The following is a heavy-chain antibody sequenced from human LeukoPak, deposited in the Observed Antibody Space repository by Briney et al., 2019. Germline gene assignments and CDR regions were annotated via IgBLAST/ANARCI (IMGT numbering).Heavy chain of an antibody. CDR3: ARTAYYDFWSGSTYYYYMDV. J-gene: IGHJ6*03. D-gene: IGHD3-3*01. Sequence: GESLKISCKGSGYSFTSYWIGWVRQMPGKGLEWMGIIYPGDSDTRYSPSFQGQVTISADKSISTAYLQWSSLKASDTAVYYCARTAYYDFWSGSTYYYYMDVWGKGTTVTVSS. V-gene: IGHV5-51*01. CDR2: IYPGDSDT. CDR1: GYSFTSYW.